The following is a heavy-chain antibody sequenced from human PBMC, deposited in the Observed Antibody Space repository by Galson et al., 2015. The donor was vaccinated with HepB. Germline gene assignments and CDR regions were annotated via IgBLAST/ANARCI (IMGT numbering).Heavy chain of an antibody. CDR2: ISPDGSYR. V-gene: IGHV3-30*18. CDR3: AKDVYSWGGVGTIDY. D-gene: IGHD3-16*01. J-gene: IGHJ4*02. CDR1: GFNFNDYA. Sequence: SLRLSCAASGFNFNDYAMHWVRQAPGKGLEWLAAISPDGSYRPYADSVKGRFTISRDNSDNTLSLQMNSLRPEDTAIYYCAKDVYSWGGVGTIDYWGRGTLVTVSS.